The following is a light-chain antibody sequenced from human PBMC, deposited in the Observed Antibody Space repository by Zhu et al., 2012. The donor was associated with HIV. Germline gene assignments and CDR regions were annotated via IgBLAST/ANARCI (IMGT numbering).Light chain of an antibody. CDR1: QSLNSNY. V-gene: IGKV3-20*01. Sequence: ETVLTQFPVILSVTPGERGTLSCRASQSLNSNYLAWHQQKPGQAPRLLIFGTSSRASGIPDRFSGSGSGTDFTLTISRLEPEDFAVYYCQQYGNSPYAFGQGTKLEI. J-gene: IGKJ2*01. CDR3: QQYGNSPYA. CDR2: GTS.